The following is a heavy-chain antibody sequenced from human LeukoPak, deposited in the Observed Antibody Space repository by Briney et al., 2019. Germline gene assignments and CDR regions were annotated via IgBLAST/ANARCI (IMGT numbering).Heavy chain of an antibody. V-gene: IGHV1-18*01. J-gene: IGHJ4*02. CDR3: AREDYDILTGYYNFDY. D-gene: IGHD3-9*01. CDR1: GYTFTIYG. CDR2: ISAYNGNT. Sequence: GASVKVSCKASGYTFTIYGISWVRQAPGQGLEWMGWISAYNGNTNYAQKLQGRVTMTTDTSTSTAYMELRSLRSDDTAVYYCAREDYDILTGYYNFDYWGQGTLVTVSS.